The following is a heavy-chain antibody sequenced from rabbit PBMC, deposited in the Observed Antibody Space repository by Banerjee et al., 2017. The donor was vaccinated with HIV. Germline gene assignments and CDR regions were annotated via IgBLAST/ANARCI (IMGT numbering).Heavy chain of an antibody. CDR3: VSYDDYGDRNL. D-gene: IGHD2-1*01. Sequence: QPLGESGGDLVKPGASLTLTCTASGFSFSSGYWMCWVRQAPGKGLEWIACIYTGSDYTWYASWAKGRFTISKTSSTTVTLQMTSLTAADTATYFCVSYDDYGDRNLWGPGTLVTVS. V-gene: IGHV1S40*01. CDR1: GFSFSSGYW. J-gene: IGHJ4*01. CDR2: IYTGSDYT.